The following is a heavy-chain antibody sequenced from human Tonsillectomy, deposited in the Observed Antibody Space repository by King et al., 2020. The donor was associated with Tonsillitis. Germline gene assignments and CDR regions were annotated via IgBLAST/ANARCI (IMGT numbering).Heavy chain of an antibody. J-gene: IGHJ3*01. Sequence: VQLVESGGTLVQPGGSLRLSCAASGFTFNSYAMNWVRQAPGKGLEWVSTITGGGGSTYYADSVKGRFTIPRDNSKNTMYLQMDSLRAEDTAVYYCAKDYPLTGAFDFWGQGTMVTVSS. CDR3: AKDYPLTGAFDF. CDR1: GFTFNSYA. CDR2: ITGGGGST. V-gene: IGHV3-23*04.